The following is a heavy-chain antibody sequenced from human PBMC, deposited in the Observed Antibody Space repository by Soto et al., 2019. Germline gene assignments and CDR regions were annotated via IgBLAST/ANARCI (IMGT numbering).Heavy chain of an antibody. Sequence: PGGSLRLSCAASGFTFSSYAMHWVRQAPGKGLEWVAVISYDGSNKYYADSVKGRFTISRDNSKNTLYLQMNSLRVEDTAVYYCARDDRLGKFYYHYGMDVWGQGTTVTVSS. J-gene: IGHJ6*02. CDR2: ISYDGSNK. CDR3: ARDDRLGKFYYHYGMDV. V-gene: IGHV3-30-3*01. CDR1: GFTFSSYA. D-gene: IGHD3-16*01.